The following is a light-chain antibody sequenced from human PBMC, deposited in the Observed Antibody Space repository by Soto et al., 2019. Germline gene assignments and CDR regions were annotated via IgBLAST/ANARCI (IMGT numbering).Light chain of an antibody. V-gene: IGKV3-20*01. CDR3: QQYGSSPT. CDR1: QAVNTR. Sequence: EIVLTQSPATLSSFPGDRVTLSCRASQAVNTRLAWYQHKPGQAPRLLIYLASNRAAGIPDRFSGSGSGTDFTLTISRLEPEDFAVYYCQQYGSSPTLGQGTKVDIK. J-gene: IGKJ1*01. CDR2: LAS.